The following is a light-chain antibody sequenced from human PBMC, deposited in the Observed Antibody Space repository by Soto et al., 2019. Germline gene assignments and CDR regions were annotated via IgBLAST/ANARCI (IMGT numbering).Light chain of an antibody. J-gene: IGKJ2*01. V-gene: IGKV3D-20*01. CDR3: QQYGNPPQT. Sequence: EVVLTQSPATLSLSPGERATLSCGASQSVANRFLAWYQQKSGLAPRLLIYDAFYRATGVPDRFSGSGSGTEITLTISRVEPEDFAVDFCQQYGNPPQTFGQGTKLEMK. CDR1: QSVANRF. CDR2: DAF.